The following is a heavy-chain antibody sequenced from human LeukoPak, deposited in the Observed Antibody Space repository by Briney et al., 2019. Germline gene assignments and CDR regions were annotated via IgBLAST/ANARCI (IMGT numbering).Heavy chain of an antibody. CDR1: GFSFSSYW. CDR3: ARVRGYSGYPTRGGYYYYMDV. CDR2: ISSSSSYI. D-gene: IGHD5-12*01. V-gene: IGHV3-21*01. J-gene: IGHJ6*03. Sequence: GGSLRLSCAASGFSFSSYWMSWVRQAPGKGLEWVSSISSSSSYIYYADSVKGRLTISRDNAKNSLYLQMNSLRAEDTAVYYCARVRGYSGYPTRGGYYYYMDVWGKGTTVTVSS.